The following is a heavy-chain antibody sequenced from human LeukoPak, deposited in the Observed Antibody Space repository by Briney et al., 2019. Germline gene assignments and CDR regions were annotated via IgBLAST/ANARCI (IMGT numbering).Heavy chain of an antibody. V-gene: IGHV1-2*02. J-gene: IGHJ4*02. CDR2: INPNSGGT. Sequence: ASVKVSCKASGYTFTGYYMHWVRQAPGQGLEWMGWINPNSGGTNYAQKFQGRVTMTRDTSINTAYMELSRLRSDDTAVYYCARGVFVDASSLGNYFDYWGQGTLVTVSS. CDR1: GYTFTGYY. CDR3: ARGVFVDASSLGNYFDY. D-gene: IGHD2-15*01.